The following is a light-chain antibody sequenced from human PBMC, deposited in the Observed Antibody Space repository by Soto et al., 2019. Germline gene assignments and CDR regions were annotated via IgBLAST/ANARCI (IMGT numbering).Light chain of an antibody. CDR1: QDISNV. V-gene: IGKV1-33*01. CDR3: QQADSFPIT. Sequence: DIQMTQSPSALSASVGDRVTIACKASQDISNVLNWYQQQAGKATKVLIYDASKLQTGVPSRFSGSGSGTDCTLTISSLQPEDCATYYCQQADSFPITFCQGTRVEIK. CDR2: DAS. J-gene: IGKJ5*01.